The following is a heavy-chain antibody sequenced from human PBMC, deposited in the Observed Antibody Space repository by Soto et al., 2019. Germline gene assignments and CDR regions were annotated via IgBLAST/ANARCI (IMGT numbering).Heavy chain of an antibody. CDR1: GGSFSGYY. V-gene: IGHV4-34*01. CDR2: ITHSGST. J-gene: IGHJ2*01. D-gene: IGHD2-8*01. Sequence: QVQLQQWGAGLLKPSETLSLTCAVYGGSFSGYYWSWIRQPPGKGLEWIGEITHSGSTNYNPSLKSRVTISVDTSKSQVSLKLSYVSAADTAVYYCARDVMANNRYHWYFDLWGRGTLVTVSS. CDR3: ARDVMANNRYHWYFDL.